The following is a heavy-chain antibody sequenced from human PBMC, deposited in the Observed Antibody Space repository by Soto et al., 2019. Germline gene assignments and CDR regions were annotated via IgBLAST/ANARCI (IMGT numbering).Heavy chain of an antibody. CDR1: GFTFNNYA. CDR2: ISGSGRET. D-gene: IGHD3-22*01. V-gene: IGHV3-23*01. Sequence: GGSLRLSCAASGFTFNNYAMSWVRQAPGKGLEWVSAISGSGRETYYPDSFKGRFTISRDNSKNTLYLQMNSLRAEDTAVYYCARGTTPYYYDSSGYPFDYWGQGTLVTVSS. CDR3: ARGTTPYYYDSSGYPFDY. J-gene: IGHJ4*02.